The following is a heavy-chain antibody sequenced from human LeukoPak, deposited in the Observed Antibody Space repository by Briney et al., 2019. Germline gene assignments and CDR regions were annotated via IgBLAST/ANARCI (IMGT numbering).Heavy chain of an antibody. Sequence: GGSLRLSCAASGFTYSSYSMNWVRQAPGKGLEWVSSISSSSSYIYYADSVKGRFTISRDNAKNSLYLQMNSLRAEDTAVYYCASSGTRGRFDYWGQGTLVTVSS. CDR2: ISSSSSYI. V-gene: IGHV3-21*01. D-gene: IGHD1-1*01. CDR3: ASSGTRGRFDY. J-gene: IGHJ4*02. CDR1: GFTYSSYS.